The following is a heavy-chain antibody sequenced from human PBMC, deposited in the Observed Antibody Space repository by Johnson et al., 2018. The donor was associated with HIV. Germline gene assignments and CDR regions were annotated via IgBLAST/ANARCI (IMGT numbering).Heavy chain of an antibody. V-gene: IGHV3-30-3*01. CDR3: AKDRILSGYGPGAFDI. D-gene: IGHD5-12*01. Sequence: QVQLVESGGGVVQPGRSLRLSCAASGFTFSSYAMHWVRQAPGKGLEWVAVISYDGSNKYYADSVKVRFTISRDNSKNTLYLQMNSLRAEDTAVYYCAKDRILSGYGPGAFDIWGQGTMVTVSS. CDR2: ISYDGSNK. J-gene: IGHJ3*02. CDR1: GFTFSSYA.